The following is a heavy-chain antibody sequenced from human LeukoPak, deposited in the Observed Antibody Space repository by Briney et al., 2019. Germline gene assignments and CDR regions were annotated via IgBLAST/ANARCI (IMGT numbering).Heavy chain of an antibody. J-gene: IGHJ4*02. CDR2: ISSSSSYI. CDR1: GFTFSSYS. D-gene: IGHD5-12*01. CDR3: AREVATTRGTYYFDY. Sequence: PGGSLRLSCAASGFTFSSYSMNWVRQAPGKGLEWVSSISSSSSYIYYADSVKGRFTISRDNAKNSLYLQMNSLRAEDTAVYYCAREVATTRGTYYFDYWGQGTLVTVSS. V-gene: IGHV3-21*01.